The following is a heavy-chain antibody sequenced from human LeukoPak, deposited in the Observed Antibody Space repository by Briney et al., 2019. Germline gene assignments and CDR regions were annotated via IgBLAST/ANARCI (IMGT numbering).Heavy chain of an antibody. D-gene: IGHD4-17*01. CDR1: GFTFSSYG. CDR3: ARDGAFYGDSTTEYFQH. Sequence: PGGSLRLSCAASGFTFSSYGMHWVRQAPGKGLEWVAVIWYDGSNKYYADSVKGRFTISRDNSKNTLYLQMNSLRAEDTAVYYCARDGAFYGDSTTEYFQHWGQGTLVTVSS. V-gene: IGHV3-33*01. CDR2: IWYDGSNK. J-gene: IGHJ1*01.